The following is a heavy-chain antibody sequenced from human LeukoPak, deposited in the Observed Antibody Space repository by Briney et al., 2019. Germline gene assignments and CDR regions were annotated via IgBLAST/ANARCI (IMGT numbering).Heavy chain of an antibody. CDR1: GFTFSSYW. D-gene: IGHD2-15*01. J-gene: IGHJ3*02. V-gene: IGHV3-7*01. CDR2: IKQDGSEK. CDR3: ARVEQDYCSGGSCYSVGAFDI. Sequence: GGSLRLSCAASGFTFSSYWMSWVRQAPGKGLEWVANIKQDGSEKYYVDSVKGRFTISRDNAKNSLYLQMNSLRAEDTAVYYCARVEQDYCSGGSCYSVGAFDIWGQGTMVTVSS.